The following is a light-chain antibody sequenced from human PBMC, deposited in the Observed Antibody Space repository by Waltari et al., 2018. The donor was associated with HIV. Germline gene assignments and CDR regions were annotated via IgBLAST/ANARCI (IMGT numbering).Light chain of an antibody. CDR2: NDY. CDR3: AAWDNILSGYV. J-gene: IGLJ1*01. Sequence: QSALTQPPSTSGTPGQRVTMSCSGSSSNVGRDNVYSYQQIPGTAPKLLIYNDYQRPSGVPDRFSGSKSGTSASLAISGLRSEDEADYYCAAWDNILSGYVFGTGTKVTVL. V-gene: IGLV1-47*01. CDR1: SSNVGRDN.